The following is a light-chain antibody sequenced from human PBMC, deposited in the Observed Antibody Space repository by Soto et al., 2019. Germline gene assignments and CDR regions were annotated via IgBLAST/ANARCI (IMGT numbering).Light chain of an antibody. CDR1: QSVSSY. J-gene: IGKJ2*01. V-gene: IGKV3-11*01. CDR3: QQRSTWPPLVT. CDR2: DAS. Sequence: EIVLTQSPATLSLSPGERATLSCRASQSVSSYLAWYQQKPGQAPRLLIYDASNRATGIPARFSGSGSGTDFTLTIRSLEPEDFAVYYCQQRSTWPPLVTFGQGTQLEIK.